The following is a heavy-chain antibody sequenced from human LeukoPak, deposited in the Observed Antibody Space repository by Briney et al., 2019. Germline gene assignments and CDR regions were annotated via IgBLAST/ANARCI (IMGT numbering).Heavy chain of an antibody. V-gene: IGHV3-30*04. CDR2: ISYDGSNK. CDR1: GFTFSSYA. CDR3: ARGPYSSSPLGY. J-gene: IGHJ4*02. Sequence: GGSLRLSCAASGFTFSSYAMHWVRQAPGKGLEWVAVISYDGSNKYYADSVKGRFTISRDNSKNTLYLQMNSLRAEDTAVYYSARGPYSSSPLGYWGQGTLVTVSS. D-gene: IGHD6-13*01.